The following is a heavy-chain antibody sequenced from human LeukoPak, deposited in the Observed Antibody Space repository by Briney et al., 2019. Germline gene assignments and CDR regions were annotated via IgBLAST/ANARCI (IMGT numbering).Heavy chain of an antibody. CDR3: ARSGSSGWYINC. J-gene: IGHJ4*02. CDR1: GFTFGSYS. CDR2: ISSSSSYI. D-gene: IGHD6-19*01. V-gene: IGHV3-21*01. Sequence: GGSLRLSCAASGFTFGSYSMNWVRQAPGKGLEWVSSISSSSSYIYYADSVKGRFTISRDNAKNSLYLQMNSLRAEDTAVYYCARSGSSGWYINCWGQGTLVTVSS.